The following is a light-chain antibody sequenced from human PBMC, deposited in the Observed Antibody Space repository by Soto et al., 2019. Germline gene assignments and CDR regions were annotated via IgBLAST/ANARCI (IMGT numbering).Light chain of an antibody. V-gene: IGKV1-5*03. J-gene: IGKJ4*01. CDR3: QQRTIWPPT. CDR1: QSISSW. Sequence: DIQMTQSPSTLSASVGDRVTITCRASQSISSWLAWYQQKPGKAPKLLIYKASSLESGVPSRFSGSGSGTDFTLTISSLEPGDIAVYYCQQRTIWPPTFGGGTKLEIK. CDR2: KAS.